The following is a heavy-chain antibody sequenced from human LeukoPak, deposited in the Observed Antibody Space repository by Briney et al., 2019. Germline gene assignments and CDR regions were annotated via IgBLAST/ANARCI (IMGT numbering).Heavy chain of an antibody. Sequence: ASVKVSCKASGYTFTGYYMHWVRQAPGQGLEWMGWINPNSGGTNYAQKFQGRVTMTRDTSISTAYMELSRLRSDDTAVYYCARAVPNYDSSGYYYAGTYFGYWGQGTLVTVSS. J-gene: IGHJ4*02. CDR3: ARAVPNYDSSGYYYAGTYFGY. CDR1: GYTFTGYY. D-gene: IGHD3-22*01. CDR2: INPNSGGT. V-gene: IGHV1-2*02.